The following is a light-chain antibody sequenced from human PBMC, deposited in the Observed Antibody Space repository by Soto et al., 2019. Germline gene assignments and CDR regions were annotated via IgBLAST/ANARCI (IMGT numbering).Light chain of an antibody. J-gene: IGLJ1*01. CDR1: SSDVGGYNY. V-gene: IGLV2-14*03. CDR2: DVS. Sequence: QSVLTQPASVSGSPGQSITISCTGTSSDVGGYNYVSWYQQHPDKAPRLMIYDVSNRPSGVSDRFSGSKSGDTASLTISGLQAEDEADYYCTSFTSRQTYVFGTGTKVTGL. CDR3: TSFTSRQTYV.